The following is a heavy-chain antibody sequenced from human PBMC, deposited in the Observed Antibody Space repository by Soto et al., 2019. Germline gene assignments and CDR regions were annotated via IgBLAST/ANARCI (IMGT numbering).Heavy chain of an antibody. Sequence: GGSLRLSCVASWFRFSDYAMSWVRQAPGKGLECVSVISCSGDIIYYADSVKGRFTISRDNSKNTLYLRMNSLTVEDTAVYYCTKDLYVQPPSGWFDPWGQGTLVTVSS. J-gene: IGHJ5*02. D-gene: IGHD1-26*01. CDR2: ISCSGDII. CDR3: TKDLYVQPPSGWFDP. CDR1: WFRFSDYA. V-gene: IGHV3-23*01.